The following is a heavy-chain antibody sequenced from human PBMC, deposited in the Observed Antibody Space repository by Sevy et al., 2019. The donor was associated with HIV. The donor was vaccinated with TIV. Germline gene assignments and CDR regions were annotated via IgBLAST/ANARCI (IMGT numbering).Heavy chain of an antibody. CDR2: ISWNSGSI. J-gene: IGHJ4*02. V-gene: IGHV3-9*01. CDR3: AKEMYSSGWFPFDY. D-gene: IGHD6-19*01. Sequence: GGSLRLSCAASGFTFDDYAMYWVRQAPGKGLEWVSGISWNSGSIGYADSLKGRFTISRDNATNSLYLQMNSLRAEDTALYYCAKEMYSSGWFPFDYWGQGTLVTVSS. CDR1: GFTFDDYA.